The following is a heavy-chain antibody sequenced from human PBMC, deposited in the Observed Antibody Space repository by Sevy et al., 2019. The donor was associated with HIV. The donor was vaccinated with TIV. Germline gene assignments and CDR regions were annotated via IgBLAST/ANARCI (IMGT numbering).Heavy chain of an antibody. Sequence: GGSLRLSCAASGFTFSAYDMHWVRQAPGKGLECVAIISSDGSYRYYADSVRGRFSMSKDNSKNTMYLQISALSIEDTAVYYCAKNRPPGGSYFSRHAMDVWGRGTTVTVSS. CDR2: ISSDGSYR. CDR3: AKNRPPGGSYFSRHAMDV. J-gene: IGHJ6*02. D-gene: IGHD3-16*01. V-gene: IGHV3-30*18. CDR1: GFTFSAYD.